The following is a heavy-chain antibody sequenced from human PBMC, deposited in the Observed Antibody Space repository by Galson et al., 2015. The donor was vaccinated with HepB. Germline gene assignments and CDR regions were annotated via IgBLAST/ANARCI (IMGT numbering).Heavy chain of an antibody. CDR2: INPSGGST. CDR3: ARSPALAATSSGDY. V-gene: IGHV1-46*01. J-gene: IGHJ4*02. Sequence: SVKVSCKASGYSFTSYYKHWVRQAPGQGLEWMGIINPSGGSTNYAQKFQGRVTMTRDTSTSTVYMELSSLTSEDTAVYYCARSPALAATSSGDYWGQGTLVTVSS. D-gene: IGHD6-19*01. CDR1: GYSFTSYY.